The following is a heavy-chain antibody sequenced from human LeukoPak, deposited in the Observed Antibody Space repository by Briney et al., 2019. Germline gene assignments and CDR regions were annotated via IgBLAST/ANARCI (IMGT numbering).Heavy chain of an antibody. Sequence: SETLSLTCTVSGGSISSYYWSWIRQPPGKGLEWIWYICYSGSTNYNPSLKSRVTISVDTSKNQFSLKLSSVTAADTAVYYCARDGGDYGDSNFDYWGQGTLVTVSS. CDR1: GGSISSYY. D-gene: IGHD4-17*01. CDR2: ICYSGST. J-gene: IGHJ4*02. CDR3: ARDGGDYGDSNFDY. V-gene: IGHV4-59*01.